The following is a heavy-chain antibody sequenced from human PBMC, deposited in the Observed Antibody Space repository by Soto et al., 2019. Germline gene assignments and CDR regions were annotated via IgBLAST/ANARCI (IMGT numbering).Heavy chain of an antibody. CDR3: ARTPVSDYYYYGMDV. CDR2: IYSGGST. V-gene: IGHV3-53*01. J-gene: IGHJ6*02. D-gene: IGHD1-20*01. CDR1: GFTVSSNY. Sequence: GGSLRLSCAASGFTVSSNYMSWVRQAPGKGLEWVSVIYSGGSTYYADSVKGRFTISRDNSKNTLYLQMNSLRAEDTAVYYCARTPVSDYYYYGMDVWGQGTTVTVSS.